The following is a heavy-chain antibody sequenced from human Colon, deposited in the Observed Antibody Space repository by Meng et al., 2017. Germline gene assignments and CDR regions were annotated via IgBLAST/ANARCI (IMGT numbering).Heavy chain of an antibody. V-gene: IGHV3-30-3*02. Sequence: QVQLVESGGGVVQPGRSLRLSCAASGFSFRSYAVDWVRQAPGKGLEWVAVISHDAYKKFYADSVKGRFTISRDNSKNTVYLEMKRLGADDTAIYYCAKDKANYYPNWFHPWGQGTLVTVSS. J-gene: IGHJ5*02. CDR2: ISHDAYKK. CDR3: AKDKANYYPNWFHP. CDR1: GFSFRSYA. D-gene: IGHD3-22*01.